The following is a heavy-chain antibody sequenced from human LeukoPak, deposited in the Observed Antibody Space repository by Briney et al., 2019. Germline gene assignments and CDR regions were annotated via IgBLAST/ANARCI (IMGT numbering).Heavy chain of an antibody. CDR2: INTSGGST. CDR1: GFTFSSYG. Sequence: GGTLRLSCAASGFTFSSYGVSWVRHAPGKGLEWVSAINTSGGSTYCADSVKGRFTISRDNSKNTLYLQMNSLRAEDTAVYYCAKFPASSSCHDPSRCYYYYMDVWGKGTTVTVSS. J-gene: IGHJ6*03. V-gene: IGHV3-23*01. D-gene: IGHD6-13*01. CDR3: AKFPASSSCHDPSRCYYYYMDV.